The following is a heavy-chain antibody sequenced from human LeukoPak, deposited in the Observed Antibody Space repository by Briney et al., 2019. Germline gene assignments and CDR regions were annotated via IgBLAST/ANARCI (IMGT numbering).Heavy chain of an antibody. CDR3: AREFYYYGSGSHVYYFDY. Sequence: SETLSLTCTVSGGSISSYYWSWIRQPPGKGLEWIGYIYYSGGTNYNPPLKSRVTISVDTSKNQFSLKLSSVTAADTAVYYCAREFYYYGSGSHVYYFDYWGQGTLVTVSS. CDR2: IYYSGGT. J-gene: IGHJ4*02. CDR1: GGSISSYY. D-gene: IGHD3-10*01. V-gene: IGHV4-59*01.